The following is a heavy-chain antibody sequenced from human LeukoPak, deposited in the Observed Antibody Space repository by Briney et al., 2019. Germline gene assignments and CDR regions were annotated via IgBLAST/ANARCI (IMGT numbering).Heavy chain of an antibody. Sequence: SETLSLTCTVSGGSISSSSYYCGWIRHPPGKALKWIRNIFYSGSTYYSPSLKRRVTISLDTSRNQFSLKLSSVTATDTAVYYCARRTTYFGWRPSEAPSCFDYWGQGTLVTVSS. D-gene: IGHD3-9*01. CDR3: ARRTTYFGWRPSEAPSCFDY. CDR2: IFYSGST. V-gene: IGHV4-39*07. J-gene: IGHJ4*02. CDR1: GGSISSSSYY.